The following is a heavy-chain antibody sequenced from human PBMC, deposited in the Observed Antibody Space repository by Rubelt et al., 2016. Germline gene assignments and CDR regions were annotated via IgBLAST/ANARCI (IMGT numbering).Heavy chain of an antibody. D-gene: IGHD6-13*01. Sequence: QVQLQQWGAGLLKPSETLSLTCAVYGGSFSGYYWSWIRQPPGKGLEWIEEINHSGSTNYNPSLKSRVTISVETSKNQFSLKLSAVTAADTAVYYCARGRRGSSSWLGRDYYGMDVWGQGTTVTVSS. J-gene: IGHJ6*02. V-gene: IGHV4-34*01. CDR1: GGSFSGYY. CDR2: INHSGST. CDR3: ARGRRGSSSWLGRDYYGMDV.